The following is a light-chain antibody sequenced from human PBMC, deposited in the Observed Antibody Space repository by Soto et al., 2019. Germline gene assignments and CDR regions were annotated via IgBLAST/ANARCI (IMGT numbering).Light chain of an antibody. Sequence: QSVLTQPPSVSGAPGQRVTISCTGSNSNIGAAYGVHWYQQPPGTAPKLLIYGDNNRPSGVPDRFSGSRSGTSASLAITGLPAEDEADYYCQSYDSSLDGVVFGGGTKLTVL. CDR1: NSNIGAAYG. J-gene: IGLJ2*01. CDR2: GDN. V-gene: IGLV1-40*01. CDR3: QSYDSSLDGVV.